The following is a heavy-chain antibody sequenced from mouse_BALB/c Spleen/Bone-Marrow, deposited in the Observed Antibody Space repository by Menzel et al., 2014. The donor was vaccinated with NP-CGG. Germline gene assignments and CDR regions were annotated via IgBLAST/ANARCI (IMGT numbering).Heavy chain of an antibody. CDR3: ASLTYYAMDY. J-gene: IGHJ4*01. V-gene: IGHV5-17*02. CDR2: ISSGSSTI. CDR1: GFTFSSFG. Sequence: EVQVVESGGGLVQPGGSRKLSCAASGFTFSSFGMHWVRQAPEKGLEWVAYISSGSSTIYYADTVKGRFTISRDNHKNTLFLQMTSLRSEDTAMYYCASLTYYAMDYWGQGTSVTVSS.